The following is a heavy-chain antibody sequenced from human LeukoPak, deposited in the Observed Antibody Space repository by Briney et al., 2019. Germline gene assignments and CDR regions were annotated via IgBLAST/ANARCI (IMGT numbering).Heavy chain of an antibody. CDR1: GFIFNSYE. V-gene: IGHV3-48*03. CDR2: ISYSGNSV. Sequence: SGGSLRLSCAASGFIFNSYEMNWVRQAPGKGLEWVSFISYSGNSVYYADSVKGRFTISRDNSKSTLSLQMNSLRAEDTAIYYCATYRQVLLPFESWGQGTLVTVSS. D-gene: IGHD2-8*02. CDR3: ATYRQVLLPFES. J-gene: IGHJ4*02.